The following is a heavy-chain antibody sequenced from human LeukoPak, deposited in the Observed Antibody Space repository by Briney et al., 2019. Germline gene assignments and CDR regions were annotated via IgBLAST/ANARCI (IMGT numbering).Heavy chain of an antibody. D-gene: IGHD2-8*01. Sequence: SETLSLTCAVSGGSISSSNWWSWVRQPPGKGLEWIGEIYHSGSTNYNPSLKSRVTISVDKSKNQFSLRLTSVTAADTAIYYCAFRNGRALSWGQGALVTVSS. CDR1: GGSISSSNW. J-gene: IGHJ5*02. CDR3: AFRNGRALS. V-gene: IGHV4-4*02. CDR2: IYHSGST.